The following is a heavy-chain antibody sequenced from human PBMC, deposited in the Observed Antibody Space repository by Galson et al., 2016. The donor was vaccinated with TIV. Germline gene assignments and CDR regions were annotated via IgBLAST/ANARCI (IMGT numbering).Heavy chain of an antibody. J-gene: IGHJ4*02. CDR2: ILYDGTNK. V-gene: IGHV3-30*18. CDR1: GFSFSSYG. CDR3: AKDPRIYGDYLLAYFDY. D-gene: IGHD4-17*01. Sequence: SLRLPCAASGFSFSSYGMHWVRQAPGKGLEWVAVILYDGTNKYYADSVKGRFTISRDNSKNTLSLQMNSLGTEDTAVYYCAKDPRIYGDYLLAYFDYWGQGTLVTVSS.